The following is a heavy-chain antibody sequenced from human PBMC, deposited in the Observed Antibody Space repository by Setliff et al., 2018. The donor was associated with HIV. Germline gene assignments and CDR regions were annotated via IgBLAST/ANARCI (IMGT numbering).Heavy chain of an antibody. D-gene: IGHD3-10*01. CDR2: INTNTGNP. CDR1: GYTFTSHA. Sequence: ASVKVACKASGYTFTSHAMRWVQKAPGQGLEWMGWINTNTGNPTFAQGFTGRLVFSMDTSVSTAYLQISNLKAEDTAVYYCARLSAYYGSGLMDVWGEGTTVTVSS. J-gene: IGHJ6*03. CDR3: ARLSAYYGSGLMDV. V-gene: IGHV7-4-1*02.